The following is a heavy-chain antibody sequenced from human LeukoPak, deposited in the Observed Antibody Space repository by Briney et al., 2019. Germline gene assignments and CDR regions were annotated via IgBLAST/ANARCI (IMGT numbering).Heavy chain of an antibody. J-gene: IGHJ4*02. D-gene: IGHD1-1*01. CDR1: GFPLSSYS. V-gene: IGHV3-48*01. CDR2: ISASGSNI. CDR3: ARVKGTYFDY. Sequence: GGSLRLSCTVTGFPLSSYSMNWFRQAPGKGLEWVAYISASGSNIYYVDSVMGRFTVSRDNPKSSLFLQMNSPRAEYTDVYYCARVKGTYFDYWGQGALVTVSS.